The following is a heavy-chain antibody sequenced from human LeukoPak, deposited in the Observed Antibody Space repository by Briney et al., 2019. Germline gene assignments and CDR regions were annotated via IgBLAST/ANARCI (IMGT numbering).Heavy chain of an antibody. D-gene: IGHD3-10*01. Sequence: SETLSLTCTVSGGSISSSSYYWGWIRQPPGKGLEWIGSIYYSGSTYYNPSLKSRVTISVDTSKNQFSLKLSSVTAADTAVYYCARCKGAWFEESFCYFDYWGQGTLVTVSS. V-gene: IGHV4-39*07. CDR3: ARCKGAWFEESFCYFDY. CDR2: IYYSGST. CDR1: GGSISSSSYY. J-gene: IGHJ4*02.